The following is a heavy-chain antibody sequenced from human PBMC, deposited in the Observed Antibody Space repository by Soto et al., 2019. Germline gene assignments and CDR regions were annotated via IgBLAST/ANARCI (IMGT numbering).Heavy chain of an antibody. V-gene: IGHV5-51*01. D-gene: IGHD3-3*01. J-gene: IGHJ5*02. Sequence: GESLKISCKGSGYSFTSYWIGWVRQMPGKGLEWMGIIYPGDSDTRYSPSFQGQVTISADKSISTAYLQWSSLKASDTAMYYCARTQEPNYDFWSGYYANWFDPWGQGTRVTVSS. CDR2: IYPGDSDT. CDR1: GYSFTSYW. CDR3: ARTQEPNYDFWSGYYANWFDP.